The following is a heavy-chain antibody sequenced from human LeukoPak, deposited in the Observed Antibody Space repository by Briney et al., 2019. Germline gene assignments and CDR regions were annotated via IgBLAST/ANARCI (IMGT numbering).Heavy chain of an antibody. CDR2: TYHSGYA. V-gene: IGHV4-38-2*01. D-gene: IGHD4-11*01. CDR1: GYSINSGYS. J-gene: IGHJ5*02. CDR3: ARNSSLTTLKGGWFDP. Sequence: PSETLSLTCAVSGYSINSGYSWTWLRQRPGKGLEWIGNTYHSGYAYYNPSLKSRVTISLDASKNQFSLRLSSVTAADTAVYYCARNSSLTTLKGGWFDPWGQGTLVTVSS.